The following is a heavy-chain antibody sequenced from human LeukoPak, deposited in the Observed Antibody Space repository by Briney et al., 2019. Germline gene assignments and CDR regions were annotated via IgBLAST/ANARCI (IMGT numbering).Heavy chain of an antibody. CDR3: ARVLAAAGNNWFDP. Sequence: PSETLSLTCAVSGGSISSGGYSRSWIRQPPGKGMEFIAYIYYTGNTYFNPSLKSRVTISVDTSKNQFSLKLSSVTAADTAVYYCARVLAAAGNNWFDPWGQGTLVTVSS. J-gene: IGHJ5*02. CDR1: GGSISSGGYS. V-gene: IGHV4-30-4*07. CDR2: IYYTGNT. D-gene: IGHD6-13*01.